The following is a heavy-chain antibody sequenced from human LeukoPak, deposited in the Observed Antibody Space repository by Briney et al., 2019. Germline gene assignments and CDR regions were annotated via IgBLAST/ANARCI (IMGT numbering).Heavy chain of an antibody. J-gene: IGHJ1*01. V-gene: IGHV3-21*01. CDR3: ARYSGAEYFQH. Sequence: GGSLRLSCAASGFTFSSYSMTWVRQAPGKGLEWVSSISSSSSYIYYADSVKGRFTISRDNAKNSLYLQMNSLRAEDTAVYYCARYSGAEYFQHWGQGTLVTVSS. D-gene: IGHD6-19*01. CDR2: ISSSSSYI. CDR1: GFTFSSYS.